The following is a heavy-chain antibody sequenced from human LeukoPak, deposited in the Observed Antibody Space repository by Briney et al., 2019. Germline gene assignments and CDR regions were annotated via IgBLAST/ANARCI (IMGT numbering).Heavy chain of an antibody. V-gene: IGHV4-34*01. CDR1: GGSFSGYY. Sequence: SETLSLTCAVYGGSFSGYYLSWIRQPPGKGLEWIGEINHSGSTNYNPSLKSRVTISVDTSKNQFSLKLSSVTAADTAVYYCARTKPTWYYYYYMDVWGKGTTVTISS. CDR3: ARTKPTWYYYYYMDV. CDR2: INHSGST. J-gene: IGHJ6*03.